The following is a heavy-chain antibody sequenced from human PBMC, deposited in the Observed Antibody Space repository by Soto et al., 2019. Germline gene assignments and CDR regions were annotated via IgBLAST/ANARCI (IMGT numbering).Heavy chain of an antibody. CDR2: ISSSSSYI. Sequence: EVQLVESGGGLVKPGGSLRLSCAASGFTFSSYSMNWVRQAPGKGLEWVSSISSSSSYIYYADSVKGRFTISRDNAKNSLYLQMNSLRAEDTAGYYCARDVYYYESSGYPGGVNWFDPWGQGTLVSVSS. V-gene: IGHV3-21*01. CDR1: GFTFSSYS. J-gene: IGHJ5*02. D-gene: IGHD3-22*01. CDR3: ARDVYYYESSGYPGGVNWFDP.